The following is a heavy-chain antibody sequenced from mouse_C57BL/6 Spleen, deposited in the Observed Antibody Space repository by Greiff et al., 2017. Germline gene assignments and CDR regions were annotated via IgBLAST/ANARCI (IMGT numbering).Heavy chain of an antibody. V-gene: IGHV1-59*01. D-gene: IGHD3-3*01. J-gene: IGHJ4*01. CDR2: IDPSDIYT. CDR3: ARGTPGYYAMDY. CDR1: GYTFTSYW. Sequence: QVQLQQPGAELVRPGTSVKLSCTASGYTFTSYWMHWVKQRPGQGLEWIGVIDPSDIYTTYNQKFKGKATLTVETSTSTAYMQLISLTSEDSAVYYCARGTPGYYAMDYWGQGTSVTVSS.